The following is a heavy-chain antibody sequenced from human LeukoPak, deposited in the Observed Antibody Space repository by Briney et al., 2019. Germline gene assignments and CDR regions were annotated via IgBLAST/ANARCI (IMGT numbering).Heavy chain of an antibody. D-gene: IGHD3-16*01. Sequence: GGSLRLSCAASGFTFGSYAMHWVRQAPGKGLEWVSGINWSGGRTGYADSVKGRLTISRDNAKNSLYLQMNSLRGEDTALYYCARDGGLYGMDVWGQGTTVTVPS. V-gene: IGHV3-20*04. CDR3: ARDGGLYGMDV. J-gene: IGHJ6*02. CDR1: GFTFGSYA. CDR2: INWSGGRT.